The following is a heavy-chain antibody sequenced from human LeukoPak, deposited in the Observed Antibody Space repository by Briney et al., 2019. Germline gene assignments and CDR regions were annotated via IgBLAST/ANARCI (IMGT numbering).Heavy chain of an antibody. Sequence: GESLKISCKGSRYSFTSYWISWVRQMPGKGLEWMGRIDPSDSYTNYSPSFQGHVTISADKSISTAHLQWSSLKASDTAMYYCARRSGYSYGHDYWGQGTLVTVSS. J-gene: IGHJ4*02. CDR2: IDPSDSYT. CDR1: RYSFTSYW. V-gene: IGHV5-10-1*01. D-gene: IGHD5-18*01. CDR3: ARRSGYSYGHDY.